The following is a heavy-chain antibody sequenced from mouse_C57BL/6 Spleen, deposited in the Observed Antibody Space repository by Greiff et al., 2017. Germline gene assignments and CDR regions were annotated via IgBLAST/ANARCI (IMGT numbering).Heavy chain of an antibody. D-gene: IGHD1-1*01. V-gene: IGHV1-81*01. Sequence: QVQLQQSGAELARPGASVKLSCKASGYTFTSYGISWVKQRTGQGLEWIGEIYPRSGNTYYNEKVKGKVTLTGDKSSSTAYMELRSLTSEDSAVYFCARHTWVVDWDFEGWGTGTTVTVSS. CDR2: IYPRSGNT. CDR1: GYTFTSYG. J-gene: IGHJ1*03. CDR3: ARHTWVVDWDFEG.